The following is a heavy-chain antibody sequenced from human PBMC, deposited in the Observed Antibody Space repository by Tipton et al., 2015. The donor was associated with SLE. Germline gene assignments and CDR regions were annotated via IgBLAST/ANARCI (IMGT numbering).Heavy chain of an antibody. CDR1: GGSISSGGYY. CDR3: ARVKSDYGDC. Sequence: TLSLTCTVSGGSISSGGYYWSWIRQHPGKGLEWIGYIYYSGSTHYNPSLKSRVTISVDTSKNQFSLKLSSVTAADTAVYYCARVKSDYGDCWGQGTLVTVSS. J-gene: IGHJ4*02. CDR2: IYYSGST. V-gene: IGHV4-31*03.